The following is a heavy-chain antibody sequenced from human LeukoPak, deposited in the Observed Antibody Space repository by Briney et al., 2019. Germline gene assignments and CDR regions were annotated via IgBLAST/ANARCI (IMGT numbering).Heavy chain of an antibody. Sequence: SETLSLTCTVSGGSISRYYWSWVRQPPGKGLEWIGYIYYSRSTNYNPSLQSRVTISVDPSKNQFSLKLSSVTAADTAVYYCARSDYGSGSHIDYWGQGTLVTVSS. CDR1: GGSISRYY. D-gene: IGHD3-10*01. V-gene: IGHV4-59*01. CDR3: ARSDYGSGSHIDY. CDR2: IYYSRST. J-gene: IGHJ4*02.